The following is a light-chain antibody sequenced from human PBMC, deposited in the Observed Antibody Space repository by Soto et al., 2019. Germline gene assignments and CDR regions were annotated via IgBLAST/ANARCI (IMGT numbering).Light chain of an antibody. CDR3: QQYDNWPLT. CDR1: QSVSSN. CDR2: GAS. Sequence: DIVMTQSPATLPVSPGERATLSCRASQSVSSNLAWYQQKPGQAPRFLIYGASTRATGIPARFSGSGSGTEFTLTISSLQSEDFAVYYCQQYDNWPLTFCGGTKVEIK. J-gene: IGKJ4*01. V-gene: IGKV3-15*01.